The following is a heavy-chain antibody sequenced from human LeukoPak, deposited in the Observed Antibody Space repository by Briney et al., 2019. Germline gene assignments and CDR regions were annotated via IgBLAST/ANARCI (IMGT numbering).Heavy chain of an antibody. J-gene: IGHJ4*02. CDR3: AREATYNYAYALDY. CDR1: GFTLSSYY. V-gene: IGHV3-7*01. Sequence: GGSLRLSCVGSGFTLSSYYMSWVRQAPGKGLEWVANIKGDGSEIYYVDSVKGRFTISRDNAENSLYLQMNSLRAEDTAVYYCAREATYNYAYALDYWGQGTLVTVSS. D-gene: IGHD5-18*01. CDR2: IKGDGSEI.